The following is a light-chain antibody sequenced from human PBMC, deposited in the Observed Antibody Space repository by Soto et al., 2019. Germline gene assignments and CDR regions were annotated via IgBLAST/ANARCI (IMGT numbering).Light chain of an antibody. CDR1: SSDVGGYNY. J-gene: IGLJ1*01. V-gene: IGLV2-11*01. CDR2: DVS. Sequence: QSVLTQPRSVSGSPGQSVTISCTGTSSDVGGYNYVSWYQQHPGKAPKLMIYDVSKRPSGVPDRFSGSKSGNTASLTISGLQAEDEADYYCCPFGTGTKVTDL. CDR3: CP.